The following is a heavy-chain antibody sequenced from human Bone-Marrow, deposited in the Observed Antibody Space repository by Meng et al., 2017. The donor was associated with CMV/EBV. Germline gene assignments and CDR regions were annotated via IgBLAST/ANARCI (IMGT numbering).Heavy chain of an antibody. CDR2: ISSSSSYI. Sequence: GRCLRPSWAASGFTLSSYSMNWVRQAPGKGLEWVSSISSSSSYIYYADSVKGRFTISRDNAKNSLYLQMNSLRAEDTAVYYCARDLKMTPIYYWGQGTLVTVSS. V-gene: IGHV3-21*01. CDR1: GFTLSSYS. CDR3: ARDLKMTPIYY. D-gene: IGHD3-3*01. J-gene: IGHJ4*02.